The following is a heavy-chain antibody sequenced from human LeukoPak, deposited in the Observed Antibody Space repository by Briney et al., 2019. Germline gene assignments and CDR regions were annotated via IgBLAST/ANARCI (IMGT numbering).Heavy chain of an antibody. V-gene: IGHV1-18*01. Sequence: ASVKVSCKASGYTFTSYGISWVRQAPGQGLEWMGWISAYNGNTNYAQKLQGRVTMTRDTSTSTFYMELSSLRSEDTAVYYCARDPRLPKPSTVVMPYYFDYWGQGTLVTVSS. CDR2: ISAYNGNT. D-gene: IGHD4-23*01. CDR1: GYTFTSYG. CDR3: ARDPRLPKPSTVVMPYYFDY. J-gene: IGHJ4*02.